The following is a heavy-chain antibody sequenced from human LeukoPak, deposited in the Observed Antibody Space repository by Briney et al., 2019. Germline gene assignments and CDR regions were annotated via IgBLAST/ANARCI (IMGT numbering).Heavy chain of an antibody. Sequence: SETLSLTCAVYGGSFSGYYWSWIRQPPGKGLEWIGEINHSGSTNYNPSLKSRVTISVDTSKNQFSLKLSSVTAADTAVYYCARHDSAVGALFIWGQGTLVTVSS. D-gene: IGHD1-26*01. J-gene: IGHJ4*02. CDR3: ARHDSAVGALFI. CDR2: INHSGST. CDR1: GGSFSGYY. V-gene: IGHV4-34*01.